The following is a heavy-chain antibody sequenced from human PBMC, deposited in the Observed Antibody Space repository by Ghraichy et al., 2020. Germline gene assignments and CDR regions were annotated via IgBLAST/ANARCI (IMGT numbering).Heavy chain of an antibody. V-gene: IGHV1-2*02. CDR2: INPNTGGT. D-gene: IGHD4/OR15-4a*01. CDR1: GYTFTDSY. Sequence: ASVKVSCKASGYTFTDSYIHWVRQAPGQGLEWMGWINPNTGGTNYPRRFQGRVTMTRDTSITTAYMELTSLTSDDTAVYYCARDPFDDYGDYFDYWGQGTLVTGAS. J-gene: IGHJ4*02. CDR3: ARDPFDDYGDYFDY.